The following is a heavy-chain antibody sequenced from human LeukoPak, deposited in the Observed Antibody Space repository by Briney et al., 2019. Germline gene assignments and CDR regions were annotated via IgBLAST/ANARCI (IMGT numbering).Heavy chain of an antibody. CDR3: ARDGLSSGWSDFDY. V-gene: IGHV4-59*01. J-gene: IGHJ4*02. Sequence: PSQTLSLTCPLAAPSITSLYCSCIRHPPGKVLEWNGSTYYSGSTNYNPSLKSRVTISVDTSKNQFSLKLSSVTAADTAVYYCARDGLSSGWSDFDYWGQGTLVTVSS. D-gene: IGHD6-19*01. CDR1: APSITSLY. CDR2: TYYSGST.